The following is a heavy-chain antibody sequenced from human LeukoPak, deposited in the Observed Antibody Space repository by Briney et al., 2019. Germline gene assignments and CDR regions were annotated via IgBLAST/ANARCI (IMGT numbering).Heavy chain of an antibody. CDR2: IYNGGNT. CDR1: GFTVSSNY. D-gene: IGHD6-19*01. J-gene: IGHJ4*02. CDR3: AKVASDSSGWYHFDY. V-gene: IGHV3-53*01. Sequence: GGSLRLSCAASGFTVSSNYMGWVRQAPGKGLEWVSIIYNGGNTNYADSVKGRFTISRDNSKNTPYLQMNSLRAEDTAVYYCAKVASDSSGWYHFDYWGQGTLVTVSS.